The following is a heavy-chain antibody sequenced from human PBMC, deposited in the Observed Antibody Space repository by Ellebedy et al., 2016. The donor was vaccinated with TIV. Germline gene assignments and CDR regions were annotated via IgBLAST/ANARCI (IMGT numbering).Heavy chain of an antibody. V-gene: IGHV3-30*02. CDR2: IWFDGSNQ. CDR3: AKERHPRHPRWMGPTYFDY. J-gene: IGHJ4*02. D-gene: IGHD4-23*01. CDR1: GIPFSSSG. Sequence: PGGSLRLSCAASGIPFSSSGMHWVRQAPGKGLEWVAMIWFDGSNQYYADSVKGRSTISRDNSQNTVDLHMSSLRTEDTAVYYCAKERHPRHPRWMGPTYFDYWGQGTLVAVSS.